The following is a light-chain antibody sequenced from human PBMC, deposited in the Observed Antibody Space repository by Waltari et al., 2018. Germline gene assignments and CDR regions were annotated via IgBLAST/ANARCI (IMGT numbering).Light chain of an antibody. J-gene: IGKJ1*01. Sequence: DIQMTQSQSSVSASVGDRVIITCRASQVINNWLAWYQQKPGKAPKLLIYGASVLQTGVPSRFSGTGSGTDFTLTINNLQPEDFATYFCQQGNSFPPTFGQGTKVDVK. CDR3: QQGNSFPPT. V-gene: IGKV1-12*01. CDR2: GAS. CDR1: QVINNW.